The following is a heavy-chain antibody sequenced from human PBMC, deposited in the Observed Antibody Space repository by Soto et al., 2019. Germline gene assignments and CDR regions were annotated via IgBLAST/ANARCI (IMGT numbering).Heavy chain of an antibody. Sequence: QVTLKASGPVLVKPTETLTLSCDVSGFSLNSDTMRVTWIRQSPGKALEWLADLFPSDVESYNKSLRSRLTVSRDPSNTRVVLSITSMNPVYTGRYFCARCDCNSNTFCHLDLWGPGIQVTVSS. V-gene: IGHV2-26*01. CDR3: ARCDCNSNTFCHLDL. CDR1: GFSLNSDTMR. J-gene: IGHJ4*02. D-gene: IGHD2-21*01. CDR2: LFPSDVE.